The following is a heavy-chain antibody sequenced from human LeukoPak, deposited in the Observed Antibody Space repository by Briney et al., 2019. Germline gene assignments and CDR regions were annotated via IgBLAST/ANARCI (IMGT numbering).Heavy chain of an antibody. CDR3: ARRSRGYCSSTSCFFDS. Sequence: GESLKISRKGSGYSFTSYWIAWVRQMPGKGLEWMGIIYPGDSDTRNSLSFQGQVTISADKSISTAYLQWSSLKAADTAMYYCARRSRGYCSSTSCFFDSWGQGTLVTVSS. J-gene: IGHJ4*02. D-gene: IGHD2-2*01. CDR2: IYPGDSDT. CDR1: GYSFTSYW. V-gene: IGHV5-51*01.